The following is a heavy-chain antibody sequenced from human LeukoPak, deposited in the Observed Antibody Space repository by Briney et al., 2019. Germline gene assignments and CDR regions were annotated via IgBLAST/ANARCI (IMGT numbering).Heavy chain of an antibody. J-gene: IGHJ6*03. D-gene: IGHD6-13*01. CDR2: IYHSGST. V-gene: IGHV4-38-2*01. Sequence: PSETLSLICAVSGYSISSGYYWGWIRQPPGKGLGWIGSIYHSGSTYYNPSLKSRVTISVDTSKNQFSLKLSSVTAADTAVYYCASTSAYSSSWYGGYYYYYMDVWGKGTTVTVSS. CDR1: GYSISSGYY. CDR3: ASTSAYSSSWYGGYYYYYMDV.